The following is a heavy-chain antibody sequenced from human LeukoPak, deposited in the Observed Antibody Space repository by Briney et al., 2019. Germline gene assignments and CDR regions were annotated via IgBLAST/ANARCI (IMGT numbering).Heavy chain of an antibody. CDR2: IIPIFGTA. J-gene: IGHJ5*02. CDR1: GGTFSSNA. Sequence: ASVKVSCKASGGTFSSNAISWVRQAPGQGLEWMGGIIPIFGTANYAQKFQGRVTITADESTSTAYMELSSLRSEDTAVYYCARGRGASYDLGLSWFDPWGQGTLVTVSS. D-gene: IGHD3-3*01. V-gene: IGHV1-69*13. CDR3: ARGRGASYDLGLSWFDP.